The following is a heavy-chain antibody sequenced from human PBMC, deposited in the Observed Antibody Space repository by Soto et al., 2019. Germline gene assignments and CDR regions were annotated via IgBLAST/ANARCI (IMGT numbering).Heavy chain of an antibody. D-gene: IGHD3-22*01. Sequence: QVQLVQSGAEVRKPGASVKVSCKASGYTLTSNGFSWVRQAPGQGLEWMGWINPYNGNTNYAQKFQGRVTMTTDTSTNTAYMELRSLRSDDTAVYYCARVPRHYHDSGSYEYWGQGTLVTVSS. CDR1: GYTLTSNG. J-gene: IGHJ4*02. CDR3: ARVPRHYHDSGSYEY. CDR2: INPYNGNT. V-gene: IGHV1-18*04.